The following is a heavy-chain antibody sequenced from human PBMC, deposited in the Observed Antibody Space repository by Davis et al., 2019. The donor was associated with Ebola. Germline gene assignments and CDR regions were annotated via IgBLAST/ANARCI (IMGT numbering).Heavy chain of an antibody. CDR1: GFTVSSNY. Sequence: GESLKISCAASGFTVSSNYMSWVRQAPGKGLEWVSVIYSGGSTYYADSVKGRFTISRDNSKNTLYLQMNSLRAEDTAVYYCARSPDILTQDYYYYGMDVWGQGTTVTVSS. V-gene: IGHV3-53*01. J-gene: IGHJ6*02. CDR3: ARSPDILTQDYYYYGMDV. CDR2: IYSGGST. D-gene: IGHD3-9*01.